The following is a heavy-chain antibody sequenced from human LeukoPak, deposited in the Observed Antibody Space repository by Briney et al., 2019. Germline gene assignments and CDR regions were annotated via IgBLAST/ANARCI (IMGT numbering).Heavy chain of an antibody. CDR1: GFTFSSSA. Sequence: GGSLKLSCAASGFTFSSSAMHWFRQASGKGLEWVGLIRTKPRNYAKAYSASVKGRFTIFRDDSKNKAYLQMNSLKTEDTAVYYCTRAQGAFDIWGQGTMVTVSS. CDR2: IRTKPRNYAK. V-gene: IGHV3-73*01. CDR3: TRAQGAFDI. J-gene: IGHJ3*02.